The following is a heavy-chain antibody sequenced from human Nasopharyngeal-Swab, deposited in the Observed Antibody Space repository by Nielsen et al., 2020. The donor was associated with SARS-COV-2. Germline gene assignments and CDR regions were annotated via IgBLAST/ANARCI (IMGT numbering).Heavy chain of an antibody. V-gene: IGHV3-21*01. Sequence: GESLKISCAASGFTFSSYSMNWVRQAPGKGLEWVSSISSSSSYIYYAYSVKGRFTISRDNAKNSLYLQMNSLRAEDTAVYYCARDLARGYYGMDVWGQGTTVTVSS. J-gene: IGHJ6*02. CDR2: ISSSSSYI. D-gene: IGHD3-10*01. CDR1: GFTFSSYS. CDR3: ARDLARGYYGMDV.